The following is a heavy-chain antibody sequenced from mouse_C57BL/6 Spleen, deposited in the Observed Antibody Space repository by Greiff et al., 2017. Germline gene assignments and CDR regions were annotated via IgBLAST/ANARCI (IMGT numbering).Heavy chain of an antibody. J-gene: IGHJ2*01. V-gene: IGHV1-76*01. CDR3: ARATTGEK. D-gene: IGHD1-1*01. CDR1: GYTFTDYY. CDR2: IYPGSGNT. Sequence: QVQLQQSGAELVRPGASVKLSCKASGYTFTDYYINWVKQRPGQGLEWIARIYPGSGNTYYNEKFKGKATLTAEKSSRTAYMQLSRLTSEDSAVYICARATTGEKRGEDATLTLSS.